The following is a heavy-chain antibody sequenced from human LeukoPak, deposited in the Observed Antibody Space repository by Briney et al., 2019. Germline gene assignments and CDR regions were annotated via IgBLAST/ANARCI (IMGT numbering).Heavy chain of an antibody. J-gene: IGHJ6*03. V-gene: IGHV4-39*07. CDR3: ARTTEGYCSSASCFGFSYSYYMDV. CDR2: IYYSGST. Sequence: SETLSLTCTVSGGSISSSSYYWGWLRQPPGTGLEWIGGIYYSGSTYYNPSLKSRVTISVDTSKNQFSLKLSSVIAADTAVYYCARTTEGYCSSASCFGFSYSYYMDVWGKGTTVTISS. D-gene: IGHD2-2*01. CDR1: GGSISSSSYY.